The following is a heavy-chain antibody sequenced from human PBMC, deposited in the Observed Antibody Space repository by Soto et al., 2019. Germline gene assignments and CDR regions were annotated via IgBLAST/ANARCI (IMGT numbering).Heavy chain of an antibody. J-gene: IGHJ6*02. CDR2: INPNSGGT. D-gene: IGHD2-15*01. CDR3: ARARGGNSYYYGMDV. CDR1: GYTFTGYY. Sequence: ASVKVSCKASGYTFTGYYMHWVRQAPGQGLEWMGWINPNSGGTNYAQKFQGWVTMTRDTSISTAYMELSRLRSDDTVVYYCARARGGNSYYYGMDVWGQGTTVTVSS. V-gene: IGHV1-2*04.